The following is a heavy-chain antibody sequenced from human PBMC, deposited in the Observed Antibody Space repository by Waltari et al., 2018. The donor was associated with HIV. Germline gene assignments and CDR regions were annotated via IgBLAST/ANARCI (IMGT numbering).Heavy chain of an antibody. CDR2: ITRYTANT. J-gene: IGHJ4*02. Sequence: QIRLFQSDHVVRKPGASVTISCTTSGYPFINSHVTWVRQSLGQRLDWMGVITRYTANTNYTRESQGRVTLTTDAAAATAYLELRDLRPDDTAMYFCTRGNIWGSYRYFDYWGPGTLVTVS. CDR3: TRGNIWGSYRYFDY. D-gene: IGHD3-16*02. CDR1: GYPFINSH. V-gene: IGHV1-18*01.